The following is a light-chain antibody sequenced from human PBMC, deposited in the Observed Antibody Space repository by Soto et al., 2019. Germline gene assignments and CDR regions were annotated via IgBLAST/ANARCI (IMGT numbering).Light chain of an antibody. V-gene: IGKV3-11*01. CDR3: QQHSNWPVT. Sequence: EIVLTQSPGTLSLSPGERATLSCRASQSVSSYLAWYQQKPGQAPRLLIYDASTRATGISARFSVSGSGTDFPLTISNLEPEDFAVYYCQQHSNWPVTFGQGTKVEVK. CDR2: DAS. CDR1: QSVSSY. J-gene: IGKJ1*01.